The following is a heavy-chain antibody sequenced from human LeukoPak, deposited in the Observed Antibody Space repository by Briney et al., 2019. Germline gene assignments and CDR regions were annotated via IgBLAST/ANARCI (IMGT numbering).Heavy chain of an antibody. CDR2: INPNSGGS. Sequence: ASVKVSCKASGYRITSYGLSWVRQAPGQGLEWMGRINPNSGGSNYAQEFQGRVTMTRDTSISTAYMELNRLTSDDTAVYYCARGSGYGDSPGLHWGQGTLVTVSS. CDR1: GYRITSYG. CDR3: ARGSGYGDSPGLH. V-gene: IGHV1-2*06. D-gene: IGHD4-17*01. J-gene: IGHJ4*02.